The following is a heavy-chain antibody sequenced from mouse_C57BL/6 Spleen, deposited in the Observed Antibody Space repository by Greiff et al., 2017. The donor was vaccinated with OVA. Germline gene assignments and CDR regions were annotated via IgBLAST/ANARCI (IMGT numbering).Heavy chain of an antibody. CDR1: GYSITSGYY. Sequence: VQLKESGPGLVKPSQSLSLTCSVTGYSITSGYYWNWIRQFPGNKLEWMGYISYDGSNNYNPSLKNRISITRDTSKNQFFLKLNSVTTEDTATYYCSRGGGLSYAMDYWGQGTSVTVSS. CDR2: ISYDGSN. J-gene: IGHJ4*01. CDR3: SRGGGLSYAMDY. D-gene: IGHD2-2*01. V-gene: IGHV3-6*01.